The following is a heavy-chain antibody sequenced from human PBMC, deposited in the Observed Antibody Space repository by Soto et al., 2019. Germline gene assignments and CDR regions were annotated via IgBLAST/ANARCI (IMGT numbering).Heavy chain of an antibody. J-gene: IGHJ2*01. CDR3: ARDSGIPGRYWYFGL. CDR2: INPKRGGT. Sequence: QVQLVQSGAEVKKPGGSVKVSCTTYGYTFSDYFLHGVRQAPGQGPEWMGFINPKRGGTEYAPKFQGRVTMTRDTSSSTVYMYLSGLTSDDTAIYYCARDSGIPGRYWYFGLWGRGTLVTVSS. CDR1: GYTFSDYF. V-gene: IGHV1-2*02. D-gene: IGHD2-21*01.